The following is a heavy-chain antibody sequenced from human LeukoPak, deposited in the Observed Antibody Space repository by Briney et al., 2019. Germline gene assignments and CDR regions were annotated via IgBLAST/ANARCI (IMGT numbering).Heavy chain of an antibody. CDR3: AHRGVMGSGWYFPGAFDI. Sequence: ESGPTLVKPTQTLTLTCTFSGFSLSTSGVGVGWIRQPPGKALEWLALIYWNDDKRYSPSLKSRLTITKDTSKNQVVLTMTNMDPVDTATYYCAHRGVMGSGWYFPGAFDIWGQGTMVTVSS. CDR1: GFSLSTSGVG. D-gene: IGHD6-19*01. CDR2: IYWNDDK. J-gene: IGHJ3*02. V-gene: IGHV2-5*01.